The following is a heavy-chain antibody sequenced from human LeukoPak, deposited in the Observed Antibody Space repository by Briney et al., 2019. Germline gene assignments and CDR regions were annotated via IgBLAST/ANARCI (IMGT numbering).Heavy chain of an antibody. CDR2: INHSGST. V-gene: IGHV4-34*01. CDR1: GGSFSGYY. Sequence: SETLSLTCAVYGGSFSGYYWSWIRQPPGKGLEWIGEINHSGSTNYNPSLKSRVTISVDTSKNQFSLKLSSVTAADTAVYYCARLSRDYYYYYYMDVWGKGTTVTVSS. CDR3: ARLSRDYYYYYYMDV. J-gene: IGHJ6*03.